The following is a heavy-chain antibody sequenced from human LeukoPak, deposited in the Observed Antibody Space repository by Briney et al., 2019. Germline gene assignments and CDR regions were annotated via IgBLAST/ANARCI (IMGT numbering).Heavy chain of an antibody. Sequence: SETLSLTCTVSGGSISSGSYYWSWIRQPAGKGLEWIGRIYTSGSTNYNPSLKSRVTISVDTSKNQFSLKLSSVTAADTAVYYCASRGNYYDSSGSHWGQGTLVTVSS. CDR1: GGSISSGSYY. V-gene: IGHV4-61*02. J-gene: IGHJ4*02. CDR3: ASRGNYYDSSGSH. CDR2: IYTSGST. D-gene: IGHD3-22*01.